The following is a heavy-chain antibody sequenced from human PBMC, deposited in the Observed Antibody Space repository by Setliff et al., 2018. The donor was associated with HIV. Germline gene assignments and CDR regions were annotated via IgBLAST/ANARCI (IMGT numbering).Heavy chain of an antibody. J-gene: IGHJ4*02. CDR2: ITPYNGHT. V-gene: IGHV1-18*01. CDR3: SRTRLDGRDGGGSCYSY. Sequence: ASVKVSCKASGYTFTNYGISWVRQAPGQGLEWMAWITPYNGHTLFAQNFQDRVTVTTDTSTTTAYMDLRSLRPDDTAAYYCSRTRLDGRDGGGSCYSYWGQGTLVTVSS. CDR1: GYTFTNYG. D-gene: IGHD2-15*01.